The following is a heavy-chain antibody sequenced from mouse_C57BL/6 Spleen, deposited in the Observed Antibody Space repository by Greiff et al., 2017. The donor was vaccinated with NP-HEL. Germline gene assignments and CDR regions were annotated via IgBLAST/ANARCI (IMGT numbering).Heavy chain of an antibody. V-gene: IGHV1-4*01. CDR3: ARPYSNYGYVDV. Sequence: VQRVESGAELARPGASVKMSCKASGYTFTSYTMPWVKQRPGQGLEWIGYINPSSGYTKYNQKFKDKATLTADKSSSTADMQLSSLTSEDSAVYYCARPYSNYGYVDVWGTGTTVTVSS. D-gene: IGHD2-5*01. CDR1: GYTFTSYT. CDR2: INPSSGYT. J-gene: IGHJ1*03.